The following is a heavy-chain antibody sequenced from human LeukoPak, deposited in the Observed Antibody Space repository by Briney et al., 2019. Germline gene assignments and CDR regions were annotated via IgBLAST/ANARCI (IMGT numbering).Heavy chain of an antibody. Sequence: GGCLRLSCAASGSSLSNYTRNWVRQTPGKGLEWVSGISGGNTHYADSVRGRFTISRDSSNNTLYLHMDNLRAEDTAVYLCAKGYTAGWSEGYLDYWGQGTLVSVSS. D-gene: IGHD6-19*01. CDR1: GSSLSNYT. V-gene: IGHV3-23*01. J-gene: IGHJ4*02. CDR3: AKGYTAGWSEGYLDY. CDR2: ISGGNT.